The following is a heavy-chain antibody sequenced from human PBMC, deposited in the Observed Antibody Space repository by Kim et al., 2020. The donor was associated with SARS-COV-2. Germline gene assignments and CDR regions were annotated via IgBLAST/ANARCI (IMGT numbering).Heavy chain of an antibody. CDR3: ARSGYYYKSAFDY. CDR1: GGPITNYY. V-gene: IGHV4-4*09. CDR2: IYDSESV. J-gene: IGHJ4*02. Sequence: SETLSLTCTVSGGPITNYYWSWIRQPPGKRLEWIGYIYDSESVTYNPSLKSRVTMSVDSSKNQFSLRLTSVTAADSAVYYCARSGYYYKSAFDYWGQG. D-gene: IGHD1-26*01.